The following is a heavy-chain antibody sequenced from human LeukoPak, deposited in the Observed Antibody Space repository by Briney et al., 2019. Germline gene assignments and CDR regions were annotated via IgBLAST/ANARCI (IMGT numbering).Heavy chain of an antibody. J-gene: IGHJ3*02. CDR3: ARDSKMATAKGAFDI. Sequence: GGSLRLSCAASGFTFSSYSMNWVRQAPGKGLEWVSSISSSSSYIYYADSVKGRFTISRDNAKNSLYLQMNSLRAEDTAVYYCARDSKMATAKGAFDIWGQGTMVTVSS. V-gene: IGHV3-21*01. CDR2: ISSSSSYI. D-gene: IGHD5-24*01. CDR1: GFTFSSYS.